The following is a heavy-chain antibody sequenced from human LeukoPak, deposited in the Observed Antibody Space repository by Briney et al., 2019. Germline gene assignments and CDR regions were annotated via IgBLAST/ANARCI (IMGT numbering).Heavy chain of an antibody. CDR1: GGSISSSPYY. CDR2: ISYSGST. CDR3: AGAPNQDFFDY. V-gene: IGHV4-31*03. J-gene: IGHJ4*02. Sequence: KSSQTLSLTCTVSGGSISSSPYYWSWFRQRPGKGLEWMGYISYSGSTSYNPSLKSRLAISADTPTNLLSLRLNSVTDADTAVYYCAGAPNQDFFDYWGQGTLVTVSS. D-gene: IGHD2-8*01.